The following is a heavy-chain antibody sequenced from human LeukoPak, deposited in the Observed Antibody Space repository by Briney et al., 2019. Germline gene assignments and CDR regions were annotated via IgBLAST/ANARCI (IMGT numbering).Heavy chain of an antibody. CDR2: ISGSGGST. J-gene: IGHJ4*02. D-gene: IGHD3-10*01. CDR1: GFTFSSYA. CDR3: AKGRYYGSGKWGYFEY. V-gene: IGHV3-23*01. Sequence: GGSLRLSCAASGFTFSSYAMSWVRQAQGKGMEWDSGISGSGGSTYYADSVKGRLTISRDNSKNTLYLQMNSLRAEDTAVYYCAKGRYYGSGKWGYFEYWGQGTLVTVSS.